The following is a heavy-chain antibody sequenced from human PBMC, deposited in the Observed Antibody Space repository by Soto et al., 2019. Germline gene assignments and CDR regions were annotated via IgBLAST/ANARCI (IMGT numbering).Heavy chain of an antibody. J-gene: IGHJ5*02. D-gene: IGHD3-9*01. CDR1: GYTFTSYG. V-gene: IGHV1-18*01. CDR3: ARVGYDILTGFSNNWFDP. CDR2: ISAYNGNT. Sequence: ASVKVSCKASGYTFTSYGISWVRQAPGQGLEWMGWISAYNGNTNYAQKLQGRVTMTTDTSTGTAYMELRSLRSDDTAVYYCARVGYDILTGFSNNWFDPWGQGTLVTVSS.